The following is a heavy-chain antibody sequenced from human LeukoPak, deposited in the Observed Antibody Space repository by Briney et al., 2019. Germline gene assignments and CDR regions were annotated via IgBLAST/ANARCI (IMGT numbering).Heavy chain of an antibody. Sequence: SETLSLTCAVSGGSISSSNWWSWVRQPPGKGLEWIGEIYHSGSTNYNPSLKSRVTISVDKSKNQFSLKLSSVAAADTAVYYCAREVNGSGSYPNTFDYWGQGTLVTVSS. J-gene: IGHJ4*02. CDR2: IYHSGST. CDR3: AREVNGSGSYPNTFDY. CDR1: GGSISSSNW. V-gene: IGHV4-4*02. D-gene: IGHD3-10*01.